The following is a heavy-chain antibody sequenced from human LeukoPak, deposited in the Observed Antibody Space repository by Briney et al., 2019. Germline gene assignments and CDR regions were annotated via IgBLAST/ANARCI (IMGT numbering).Heavy chain of an antibody. D-gene: IGHD3-10*01. CDR1: GFTVSTKY. J-gene: IGHJ2*01. Sequence: PGGSLRLSCAASGFTVSTKYMNWVRQAPGKGLEWVSILYSGSDTYYADSVKGRFTISRDSSENILPLQMNNLRAEDTAVYYCARVGDHFHWYLDLWGRGTLVTVSS. V-gene: IGHV3-53*01. CDR3: ARVGDHFHWYLDL. CDR2: LYSGSDT.